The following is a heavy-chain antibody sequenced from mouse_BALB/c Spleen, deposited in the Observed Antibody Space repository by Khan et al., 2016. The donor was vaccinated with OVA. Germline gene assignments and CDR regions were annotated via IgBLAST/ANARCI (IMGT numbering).Heavy chain of an antibody. V-gene: IGHV1S81*02. J-gene: IGHJ2*01. D-gene: IGHD1-1*01. CDR3: ARINKIVATYVDY. CDR1: GYTFTSYW. Sequence: QVQLQQPGAELVKAGASVKMSCKASGYTFTSYWMHWVKQRPGQGLEWFAETNPTNGRTYYNEKFKSKATLTADKSSSTAYMLLSGPTSEDSAVLYCARINKIVATYVDYWGRSTTLTVSS. CDR2: TNPTNGRT.